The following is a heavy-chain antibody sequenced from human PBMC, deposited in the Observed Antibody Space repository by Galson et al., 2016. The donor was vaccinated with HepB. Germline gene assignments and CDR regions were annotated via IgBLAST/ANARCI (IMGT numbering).Heavy chain of an antibody. D-gene: IGHD1-26*01. CDR2: IFSPGTT. CDR3: ARDSGSVSFDY. V-gene: IGHV3-53*01. CDR1: GFSVSSNY. J-gene: IGHJ4*02. Sequence: SLRLSCAASGFSVSSNYLSWVRQAPGKGLEWVSVIFSPGTTYYADSVKGRFTISRDNSKNTLYLQMNSLRAEDTAVHYCARDSGSVSFDYWGQGTLVTVSS.